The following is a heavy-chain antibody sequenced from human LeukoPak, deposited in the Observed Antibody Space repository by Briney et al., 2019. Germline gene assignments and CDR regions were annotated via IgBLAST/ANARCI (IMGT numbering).Heavy chain of an antibody. CDR2: TWYDGSNK. V-gene: IGHV3-33*01. J-gene: IGHJ6*02. Sequence: GRSLRLSCAASRFIFSDYDMHWVRQTPGKGLEWVAVTWYDGSNKYYADSVKGRFTISRDNSRNTLYLQMNRLGAEDTALYYCARERVVGPTTYYYYGMDVWGQGTTVTVSS. CDR3: ARERVVGPTTYYYYGMDV. D-gene: IGHD1-26*01. CDR1: RFIFSDYD.